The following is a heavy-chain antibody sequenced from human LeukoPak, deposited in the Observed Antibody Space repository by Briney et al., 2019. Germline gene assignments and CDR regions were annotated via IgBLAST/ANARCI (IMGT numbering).Heavy chain of an antibody. CDR1: GFTFDDYA. V-gene: IGHV3-9*01. D-gene: IGHD2-2*01. J-gene: IGHJ6*02. CDR3: AKDHKVVSYYYGMDV. Sequence: PGRPLRLSCAASGFTFDDYAVHWVRHAPGKGLEWVSGISWNSGTIGYADSVKGRFTISRDNAKNSLYLQMNSLRAEDTALYYCAKDHKVVSYYYGMDVWGQGTTVTVSS. CDR2: ISWNSGTI.